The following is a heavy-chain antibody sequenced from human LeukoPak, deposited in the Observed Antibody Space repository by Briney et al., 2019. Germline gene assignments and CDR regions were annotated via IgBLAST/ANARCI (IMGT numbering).Heavy chain of an antibody. J-gene: IGHJ4*02. CDR1: GFTFSSYT. V-gene: IGHV3-21*04. CDR3: ARRAGAYSHPYDY. Sequence: GGSLRLSCAASGFTFSSYTMNWVRQAPGKGLEWVSSISSSSSYIYYADSVRGRFTISRDNSKNTLYLQMNSPRAEDTAVYYCARRAGAYSHPYDYWGQGTLVTVSS. CDR2: ISSSSSYI. D-gene: IGHD4/OR15-4a*01.